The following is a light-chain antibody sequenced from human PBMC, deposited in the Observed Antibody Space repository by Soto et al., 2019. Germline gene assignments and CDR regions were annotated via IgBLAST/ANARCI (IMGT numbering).Light chain of an antibody. CDR1: HGISSA. CDR3: QQFNSYHQ. V-gene: IGKV1-13*02. J-gene: IGKJ4*01. CDR2: DAS. Sequence: AIQLTQSPSSLSASVGDRVTITCRASHGISSALAWYQQKPVKAPKLLIYDASSLESGVPSRFSGSGSGTDFTLTISSLPPEDFATYYCQQFNSYHQIGGGTKVEIK.